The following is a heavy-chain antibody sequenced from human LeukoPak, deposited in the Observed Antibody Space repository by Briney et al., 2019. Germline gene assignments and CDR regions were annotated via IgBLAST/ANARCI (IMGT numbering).Heavy chain of an antibody. J-gene: IGHJ4*02. CDR2: INHSGST. CDR3: ARGHRGSWFPFDY. V-gene: IGHV4-34*01. D-gene: IGHD6-13*01. CDR1: GGAFTGYY. Sequence: SETLCLTCAVYGGAFTGYYWSWSRQTPGKGLECSGEINHSGSTNYNPSLKSRVTISVDTSRNQFSLKLCSVTAADTAVYYCARGHRGSWFPFDYWGQGTLVTVSS.